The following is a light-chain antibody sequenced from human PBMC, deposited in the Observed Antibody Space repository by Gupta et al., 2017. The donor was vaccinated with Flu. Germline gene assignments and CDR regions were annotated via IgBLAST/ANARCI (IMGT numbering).Light chain of an antibody. CDR2: WAP. Sequence: DTVMTQSPDSLAVSLGERATINCKSSQSVLYSSNNKNYLAWYQQKPGQPPKLLIYWAPTRESGVPDRFSGSGSGTDFTLTISSLQAEDVAVYYCQQYYSTPPLTFGGGTKVEIK. CDR1: QSVLYSSNNKNY. CDR3: QQYYSTPPLT. J-gene: IGKJ4*01. V-gene: IGKV4-1*01.